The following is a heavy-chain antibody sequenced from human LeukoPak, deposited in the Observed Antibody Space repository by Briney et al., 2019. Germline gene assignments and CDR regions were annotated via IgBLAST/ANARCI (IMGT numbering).Heavy chain of an antibody. CDR2: ISGSGGST. D-gene: IGHD1-1*01. CDR1: GFSFSSAY. V-gene: IGHV3-23*01. Sequence: PGGSLRLSCAASGFSFSSAYVSWVRQAPGKGLEWVSAISGSGGSTYYADSVKGRFTISRDNSKNTLYLQMNSLRAEDTAVYYCAKGDWNDPGSTGFDYWGQGTLVTVSS. CDR3: AKGDWNDPGSTGFDY. J-gene: IGHJ4*02.